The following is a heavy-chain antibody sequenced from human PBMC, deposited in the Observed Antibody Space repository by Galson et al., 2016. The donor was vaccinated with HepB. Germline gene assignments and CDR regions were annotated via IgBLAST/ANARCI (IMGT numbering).Heavy chain of an antibody. V-gene: IGHV4-38-2*02. CDR1: GYTISSGFF. CDR3: VGGKLASGWPY. Sequence: TLSLTCTVSGYTISSGFFWGWIRQAPGKGLEWIGRVYRTGDTYYNPSLASRVTISMDKINGQFSLRLTSVTATDTAVYYCVGGKLASGWPYWGQGNLVRVSS. J-gene: IGHJ4*02. CDR2: VYRTGDT. D-gene: IGHD4-23*01.